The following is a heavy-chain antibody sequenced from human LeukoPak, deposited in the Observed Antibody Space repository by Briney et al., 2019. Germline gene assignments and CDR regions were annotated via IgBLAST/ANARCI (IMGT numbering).Heavy chain of an antibody. Sequence: GASVKVSCKASGYTFTGYFMHWVRQAPGQGLEWMGRINPNSGGTNYAQKFQGRVTMTRDTSISTAYMELSRLRSDDTAVYYCARDPPKVRVQYSGYPPRVGADWGQGTLVTVSS. CDR2: INPNSGGT. CDR3: ARDPPKVRVQYSGYPPRVGAD. V-gene: IGHV1-2*06. CDR1: GYTFTGYF. D-gene: IGHD5-12*01. J-gene: IGHJ4*02.